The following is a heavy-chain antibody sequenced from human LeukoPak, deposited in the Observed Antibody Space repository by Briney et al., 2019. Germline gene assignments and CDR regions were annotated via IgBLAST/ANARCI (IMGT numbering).Heavy chain of an antibody. D-gene: IGHD1-26*01. CDR3: ARAGGSYSHYYGMDV. Sequence: ASVKVSCKASGGTFSSYAISWVRQAPGQGLEWMGGIIPIFGTANYAQEFQGRVTITADESTSTAYMELSSLRSEDTAVYYCARAGGSYSHYYGMDVWGQGTTVTVSS. CDR2: IIPIFGTA. CDR1: GGTFSSYA. J-gene: IGHJ6*02. V-gene: IGHV1-69*01.